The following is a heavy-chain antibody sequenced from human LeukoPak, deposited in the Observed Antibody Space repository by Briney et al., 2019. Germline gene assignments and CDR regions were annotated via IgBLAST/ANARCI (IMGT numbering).Heavy chain of an antibody. V-gene: IGHV3-23*01. CDR3: AKESPFSYYHMDV. CDR2: VTATSGTT. Sequence: GGSLGLSCAASGFTFRDYAMSWVRRAPGKGLEWVSGVTATSGTTKYADSVKGRFTISRDNSKNTLSLQMNSLRAEDTAVYYCAKESPFSYYHMDVWGKGTTVTVSS. CDR1: GFTFRDYA. J-gene: IGHJ6*03.